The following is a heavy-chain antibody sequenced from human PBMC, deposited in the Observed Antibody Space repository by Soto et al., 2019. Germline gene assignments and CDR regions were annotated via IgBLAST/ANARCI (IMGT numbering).Heavy chain of an antibody. CDR3: ARSQAADWLDP. CDR1: GYNFADYW. V-gene: IGHV5-51*01. CDR2: IYPFDSDT. Sequence: GESLKISCEGSGYNFADYWIAWVRQMPGKGLEWMGIIYPFDSDTRYSPSFEGQVTISADKSINTAYLQWSSLKASDTAMYYCARSQAADWLDPCGQGPLVTVPS. J-gene: IGHJ5*02. D-gene: IGHD6-25*01.